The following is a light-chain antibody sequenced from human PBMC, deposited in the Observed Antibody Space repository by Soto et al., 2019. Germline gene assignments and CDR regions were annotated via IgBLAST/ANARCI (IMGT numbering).Light chain of an antibody. Sequence: EIVLTQSPGTLSLSPGERATLSCRASQSVSSSYLAWYQQKPGQAPRLLIYGASSRATGIPDRFSGSGSGTDFPLTISRLEPEECAVYYCQHLRTFGGGTKVEIK. CDR3: QHLRT. CDR1: QSVSSSY. V-gene: IGKV3-20*01. CDR2: GAS. J-gene: IGKJ4*01.